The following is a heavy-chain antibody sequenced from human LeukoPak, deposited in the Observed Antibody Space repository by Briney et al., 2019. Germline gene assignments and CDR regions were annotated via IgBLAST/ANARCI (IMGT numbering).Heavy chain of an antibody. CDR3: ARDQVGATFDY. CDR1: GFTFSSYE. Sequence: SGGSLRLSCAASGFTFSSYEMNWVRQAPGKGLEWVSYISSSGSTIYYADSVKGRFTTSRDNAKNSLYLQMNSLRAEDTAVYYCARDQVGATFDYWGQGTLVTVSS. V-gene: IGHV3-48*03. D-gene: IGHD1-26*01. CDR2: ISSSGSTI. J-gene: IGHJ4*02.